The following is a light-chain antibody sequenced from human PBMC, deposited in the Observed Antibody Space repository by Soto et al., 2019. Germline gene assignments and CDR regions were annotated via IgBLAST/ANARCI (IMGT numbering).Light chain of an antibody. J-gene: IGKJ3*01. CDR1: QNILKSSNNLNY. Sequence: DIVMTQSPDSLAVSLGERATINCKSSQNILKSSNNLNYLAWYQQKPGQPPKLLIYWASTRQSGVPDRFSGSGSGTDFTLTISSLQAEDVAVYYCQQYFSFLPVTFGPGTKVNI. V-gene: IGKV4-1*01. CDR3: QQYFSFLPVT. CDR2: WAS.